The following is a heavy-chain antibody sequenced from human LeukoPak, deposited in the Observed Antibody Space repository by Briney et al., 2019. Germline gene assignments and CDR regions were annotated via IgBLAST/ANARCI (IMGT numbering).Heavy chain of an antibody. CDR3: AAERYVDNCCWFDP. V-gene: IGHV1-58*01. CDR2: ILQKGVA. CDR1: GLSFSTST. J-gene: IGHJ5*02. Sequence: GTSVRVSCKTSGLSFSTSTFQWVRQARGQSLEWMGWILQKGVASYAQSFQGRLTITRDKSTSTNYMELSGLAFDDTAVYYCAAERYVDNCCWFDPWGQGTLVIVSS. D-gene: IGHD5-24*01.